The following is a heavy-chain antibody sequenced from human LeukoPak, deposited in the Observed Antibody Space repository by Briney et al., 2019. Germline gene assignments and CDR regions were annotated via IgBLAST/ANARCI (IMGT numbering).Heavy chain of an antibody. CDR3: ARDRGSGWYFDY. V-gene: IGHV4-59*01. CDR1: GVSFNSYY. Sequence: SETLSLTCTVSGVSFNSYYWSWIRQPPGKGLEWIGYIYYSGSTNYNPSLKSRVTISVDTSKNQFSLKLSSVTAADTAVYYCARDRGSGWYFDYWGQGTLVTVSS. J-gene: IGHJ4*02. D-gene: IGHD6-19*01. CDR2: IYYSGST.